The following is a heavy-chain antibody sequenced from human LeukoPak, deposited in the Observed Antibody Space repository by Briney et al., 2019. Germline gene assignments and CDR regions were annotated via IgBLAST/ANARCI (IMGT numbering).Heavy chain of an antibody. Sequence: GGSLRLSCAASGFTFSSYTMNWVRQAPGKGLEWVSSISSDSNYIYYADSVKGRFTISRDNSKNTLYLQMNSLRAEDTAVYYCARDVRIRCSSSWILDYWGQGTLVTVSS. V-gene: IGHV3-21*01. CDR2: ISSDSNYI. CDR1: GFTFSSYT. D-gene: IGHD6-13*01. CDR3: ARDVRIRCSSSWILDY. J-gene: IGHJ4*02.